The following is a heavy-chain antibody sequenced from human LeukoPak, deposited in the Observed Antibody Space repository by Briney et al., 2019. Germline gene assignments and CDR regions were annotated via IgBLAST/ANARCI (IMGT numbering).Heavy chain of an antibody. D-gene: IGHD3-3*01. J-gene: IGHJ4*02. Sequence: GGSLRLSCAASGFTFSDYYMSWVRQAPGQGLAWVSGISGSGDTTYYSDSVEGRFGISRDNSKNTLYLGMSSLRAEDTAVYFCAKDQVRFLEGLPYYFDLWGRGSLVIVSS. CDR3: AKDQVRFLEGLPYYFDL. CDR1: GFTFSDYY. V-gene: IGHV3-23*01. CDR2: ISGSGDTT.